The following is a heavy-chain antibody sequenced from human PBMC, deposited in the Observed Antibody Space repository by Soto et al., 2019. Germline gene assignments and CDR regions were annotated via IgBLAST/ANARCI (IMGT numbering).Heavy chain of an antibody. D-gene: IGHD3-22*01. CDR1: GGSISSGGYY. Sequence: SETLSLTCTVSGGSISSGGYYWSWIRQHPGKGLEWIGYIYYSGSTYYNPSLKSRVTISVDTSKNQFSLKLSSVTAADTAVYYCATRVGPYYYDSSGYEHRDYYGMDVWGQGTTVTVSS. V-gene: IGHV4-31*03. CDR2: IYYSGST. CDR3: ATRVGPYYYDSSGYEHRDYYGMDV. J-gene: IGHJ6*02.